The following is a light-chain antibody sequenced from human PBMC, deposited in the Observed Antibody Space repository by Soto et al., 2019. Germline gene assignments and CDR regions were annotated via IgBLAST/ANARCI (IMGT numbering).Light chain of an antibody. J-gene: IGKJ1*01. CDR2: AAS. Sequence: DIQVTQSPSSVSASVGDRVTITCRASQDVDSWLAWYQQKPGKAPKLLIYAASNLQSGVPSRFTGSGSGTDFTVTISSLQPEDFATYYCQQGSSFPWTFGQGTKVEIK. CDR3: QQGSSFPWT. CDR1: QDVDSW. V-gene: IGKV1-12*01.